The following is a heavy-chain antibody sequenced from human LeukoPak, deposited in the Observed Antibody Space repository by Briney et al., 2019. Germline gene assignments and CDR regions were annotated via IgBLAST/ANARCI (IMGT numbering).Heavy chain of an antibody. D-gene: IGHD3-10*01. V-gene: IGHV3-21*01. CDR1: GFTFSSYA. Sequence: GGSLRLSCAASGFTFSSYAMNWVRQAPGKGLEWVSSISSSSSYIYYADSVKGRFTISRDNSKNTLYLQMNSLRAEDTAVYYCARVGITMVRGTAFDIWGQGTMVTVSS. CDR3: ARVGITMVRGTAFDI. J-gene: IGHJ3*02. CDR2: ISSSSSYI.